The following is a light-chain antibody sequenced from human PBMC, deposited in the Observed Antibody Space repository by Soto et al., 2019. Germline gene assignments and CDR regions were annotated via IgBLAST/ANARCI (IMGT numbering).Light chain of an antibody. J-gene: IGKJ1*01. Sequence: DIQMTQSPSSLSASVGDRVTITCRASQSISSYLNWYQQKPGKAPKLLIYAASSVQSGVPSRFGGSGSGTDFPLTHSSLQPEDFATYYCQQSYSTQGTFGQGNKLEIK. V-gene: IGKV1-39*01. CDR3: QQSYSTQGT. CDR2: AAS. CDR1: QSISSY.